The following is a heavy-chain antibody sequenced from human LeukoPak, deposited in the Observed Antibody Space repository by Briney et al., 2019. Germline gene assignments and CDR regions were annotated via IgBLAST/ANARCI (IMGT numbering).Heavy chain of an antibody. CDR3: ARDQNWNLFFDC. Sequence: PGGSLRLSCAASGFTFSSYSMNWVRQAPGKGLEWVSSISSSSSYIYYADSVKGRFTISRDNAKNTLYLQMNSLRAEDTAVYYCARDQNWNLFFDCWGQGTLVTVSS. J-gene: IGHJ4*02. CDR1: GFTFSSYS. V-gene: IGHV3-21*04. CDR2: ISSSSSYI. D-gene: IGHD1-1*01.